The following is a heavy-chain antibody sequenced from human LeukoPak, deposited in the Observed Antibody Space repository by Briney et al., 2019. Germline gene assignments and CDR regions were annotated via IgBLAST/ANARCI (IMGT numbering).Heavy chain of an antibody. J-gene: IGHJ5*02. CDR3: ARQEYCSGGSCYTWFDP. CDR2: IYPADSDI. Sequence: GESLKISCKGSGYSINNYWIGWMRQMPGKGLEWMGIIYPADSDIRYSPSFQGQVTISADKSISTVYLQWSSLKASGTAMYYCARQEYCSGGSCYTWFDPWGQGTLVTVSS. V-gene: IGHV5-51*01. CDR1: GYSINNYW. D-gene: IGHD2-15*01.